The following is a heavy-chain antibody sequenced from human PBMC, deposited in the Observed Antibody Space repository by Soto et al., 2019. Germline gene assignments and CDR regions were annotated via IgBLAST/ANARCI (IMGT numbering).Heavy chain of an antibody. J-gene: IGHJ4*02. V-gene: IGHV1-18*01. Sequence: QVQLVQSGAEVKKPGASVKVSCKASGYTFTSYGISWVRQAPVQVLEWMGWISAYNGNTNYAQKLQGRVTMTTDTSTSTAYRGLRSLRSDDKAVYYCAIEDTPSLNWGQGTLVTVSS. CDR1: GYTFTSYG. CDR2: ISAYNGNT. D-gene: IGHD2-2*01. CDR3: AIEDTPSLN.